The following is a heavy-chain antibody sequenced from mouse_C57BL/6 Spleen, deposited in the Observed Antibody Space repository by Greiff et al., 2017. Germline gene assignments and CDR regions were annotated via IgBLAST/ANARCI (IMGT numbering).Heavy chain of an antibody. J-gene: IGHJ4*01. CDR1: GFTFSDYG. Sequence: EVKLVESGGGLVKPGGSLKLSCAASGFTFSDYGMHWVRQAPEKGLEWVAYISSGSSTLYYADTVKGRFTISRDNAKNTLFLQMTSLRSEDTAMYYGARRELSSGYYYAMDYWGQGTSVTVSS. CDR3: ARRELSSGYYYAMDY. CDR2: ISSGSSTL. D-gene: IGHD3-2*02. V-gene: IGHV5-17*01.